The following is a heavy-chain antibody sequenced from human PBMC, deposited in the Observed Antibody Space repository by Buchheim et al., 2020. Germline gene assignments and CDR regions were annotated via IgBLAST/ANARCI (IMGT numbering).Heavy chain of an antibody. Sequence: QVLLVQSGAQVKKPGASVKVSCTASGYTFSTYGIAWVRQARGLGLEWMGWVSAYNGHTKLAQNFQGRVALTTDTSTDTAYMELRSLTSDDTAVYYCARDLVVGTTSYFDAVDTWGQGT. V-gene: IGHV1-18*01. CDR1: GYTFSTYG. D-gene: IGHD6-6*01. CDR3: ARDLVVGTTSYFDAVDT. J-gene: IGHJ3*02. CDR2: VSAYNGHT.